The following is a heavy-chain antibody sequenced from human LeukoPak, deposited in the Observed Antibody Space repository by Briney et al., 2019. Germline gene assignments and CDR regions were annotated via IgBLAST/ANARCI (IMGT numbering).Heavy chain of an antibody. Sequence: PAESLKISCKGSGYSFTSYWISWVRQMPGKGLEWMGRIDPSDSYTNYSPSFQGHVTISADKSISTAYLQWSSLKASDTAMYYCARHFTMAGWFDPWGQGTLVTVSS. V-gene: IGHV5-10-1*01. CDR1: GYSFTSYW. J-gene: IGHJ5*02. CDR2: IDPSDSYT. CDR3: ARHFTMAGWFDP. D-gene: IGHD3-10*01.